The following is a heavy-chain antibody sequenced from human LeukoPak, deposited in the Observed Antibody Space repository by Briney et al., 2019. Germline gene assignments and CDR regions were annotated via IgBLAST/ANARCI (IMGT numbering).Heavy chain of an antibody. J-gene: IGHJ4*02. CDR3: ARDLSRSSSFGGLIDY. Sequence: ASVKVSCKASGYTFTSYGISWVRQAPGQGLEWMGWISAYNGSTNYAQKLQGRVTMTTDTSTSTAYMELRSLRSDDTAVYYCARDLSRSSSFGGLIDYWGQGTLVTVSS. CDR1: GYTFTSYG. CDR2: ISAYNGST. D-gene: IGHD6-6*01. V-gene: IGHV1-18*01.